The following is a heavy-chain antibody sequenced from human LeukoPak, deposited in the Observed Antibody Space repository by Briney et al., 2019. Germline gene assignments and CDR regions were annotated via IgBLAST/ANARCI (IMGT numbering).Heavy chain of an antibody. CDR3: ARRYTSGSKSFRY. D-gene: IGHD6-19*01. CDR1: GGSIYSSSYY. J-gene: IGHJ1*01. Sequence: SSETLSLTCTVSGGSIYSSSYYWGWIRQPPGKGLEWIGSIYYSGNTYYNPSLKSRVTISVDTSKNQFSLKLSSVTAADTAVYYCARRYTSGSKSFRYWGQGTLVTVSS. V-gene: IGHV4-39*01. CDR2: IYYSGNT.